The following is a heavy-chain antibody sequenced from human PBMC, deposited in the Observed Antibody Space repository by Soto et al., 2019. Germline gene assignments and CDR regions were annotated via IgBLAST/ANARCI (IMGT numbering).Heavy chain of an antibody. CDR1: GFTFSSYS. Sequence: GGSLRLSCAASGFTFSSYSMNWVRQAPGKGLEWVSSISSSSSYIYYADSVKGRFTISRDNAKNSLYLQMNSLRAEDTAVYYCARDDYGASGSFQHWGQGTLVTVSS. CDR2: ISSSSSYI. J-gene: IGHJ1*01. CDR3: ARDDYGASGSFQH. V-gene: IGHV3-21*01. D-gene: IGHD4-17*01.